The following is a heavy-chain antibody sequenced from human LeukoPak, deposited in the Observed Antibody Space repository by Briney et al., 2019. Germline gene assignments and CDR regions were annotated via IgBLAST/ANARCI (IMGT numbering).Heavy chain of an antibody. CDR1: GFTFSSYA. J-gene: IGHJ3*02. D-gene: IGHD3-22*01. CDR3: ARDSNDYYDSSGYLNDAFDI. CDR2: ISYDGSNK. V-gene: IGHV3-30-3*01. Sequence: PGGSLRLSCAASGFTFSSYAMHWVRQAPGKGLEWVAVISYDGSNKYYADSVKGRFTISRDNSKNTLYLQMNSLRAEDTAVYYCARDSNDYYDSSGYLNDAFDIWGQGTMVTVSS.